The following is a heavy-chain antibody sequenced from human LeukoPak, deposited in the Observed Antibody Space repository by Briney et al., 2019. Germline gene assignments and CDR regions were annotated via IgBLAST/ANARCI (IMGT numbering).Heavy chain of an antibody. D-gene: IGHD6-13*01. CDR2: IKQDGSEK. Sequence: GGSLRLSCAASGFTFSEHYMDCVRQAPGKGLEWVANIKQDGSEKYYVDSVKGRFTISRDNAKNSLYLQMNSLRAEDTAVYYCVILIAAAGTPLRFWGQGTLVAVSS. CDR3: VILIAAAGTPLRF. J-gene: IGHJ4*02. CDR1: GFTFSEHY. V-gene: IGHV3-7*03.